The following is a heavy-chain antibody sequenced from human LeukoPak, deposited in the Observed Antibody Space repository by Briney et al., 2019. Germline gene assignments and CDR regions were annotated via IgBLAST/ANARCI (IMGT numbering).Heavy chain of an antibody. D-gene: IGHD6-6*01. J-gene: IGHJ4*02. V-gene: IGHV4-4*02. CDR1: GGSISSNNW. CDR3: ARDVGARLPGY. CDR2: MYHGGST. Sequence: SGTLSLTCDVFGGSISSNNWWSWVRQPPGKGLEWIGEMYHGGSTNYNPSLKSRVTMSVDKSKNQFSLKLTSVTAADTAVYYCARDVGARLPGYWGQGTLVTVSS.